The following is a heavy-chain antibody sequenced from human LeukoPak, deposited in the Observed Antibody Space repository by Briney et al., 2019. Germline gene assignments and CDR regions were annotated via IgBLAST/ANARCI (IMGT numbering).Heavy chain of an antibody. J-gene: IGHJ4*02. Sequence: GESLKISCQASGYTFASYWIGWVRQMPGKGLEWMGIIDPSDSEARYTPSFQGQDTISADKSLSTAYLQWSSLKASDTAMYYCARQTSMGRSGDYWGQGTLVTVSS. CDR2: IDPSDSEA. CDR1: GYTFASYW. D-gene: IGHD7-27*01. V-gene: IGHV5-51*01. CDR3: ARQTSMGRSGDY.